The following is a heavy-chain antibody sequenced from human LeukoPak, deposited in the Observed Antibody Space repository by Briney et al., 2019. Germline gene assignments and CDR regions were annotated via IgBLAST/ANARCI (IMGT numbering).Heavy chain of an antibody. Sequence: GGSLRLFCAASGFTLSNYDMNWVRQAPGKGLEWLSSISTSSRYIYYKDSVRGRFTISRDDAKNSLYLEMNSLRAEDTAVYYCARADCSSSTCYLRRSWFDPWGQGTLVTVSS. CDR2: ISTSSRYI. CDR1: GFTLSNYD. V-gene: IGHV3-21*01. J-gene: IGHJ5*02. CDR3: ARADCSSSTCYLRRSWFDP. D-gene: IGHD2-2*01.